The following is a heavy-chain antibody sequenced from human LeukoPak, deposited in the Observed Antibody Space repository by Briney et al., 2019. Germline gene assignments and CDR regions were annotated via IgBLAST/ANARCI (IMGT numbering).Heavy chain of an antibody. V-gene: IGHV4-39*07. CDR2: INHSGST. CDR3: ARGRIAAASTYYFDY. Sequence: SETLSLTCTVSGGSISSASYYWSWIRRPPGKGLEWIGEINHSGSTNYNPSLKSRVTISVDTSKNQFSLKMRSVTAADTAVYYCARGRIAAASTYYFDYWGQGSLVTVPS. J-gene: IGHJ4*02. CDR1: GGSISSASYY. D-gene: IGHD6-13*01.